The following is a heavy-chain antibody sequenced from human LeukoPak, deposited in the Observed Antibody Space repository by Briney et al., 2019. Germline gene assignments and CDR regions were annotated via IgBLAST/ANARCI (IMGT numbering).Heavy chain of an antibody. Sequence: GGSLRLSCAASGFTFSSYSMNWVRQAPGKGLEWVSSISSSSYIYYADSVKGRFTISRDNAKNSLYLQMDSLRAEDTAVYYCATGYSSVLSSDDYWGQGTLVTFSS. D-gene: IGHD6-19*01. CDR2: ISSSSYI. V-gene: IGHV3-21*01. CDR1: GFTFSSYS. CDR3: ATGYSSVLSSDDY. J-gene: IGHJ4*02.